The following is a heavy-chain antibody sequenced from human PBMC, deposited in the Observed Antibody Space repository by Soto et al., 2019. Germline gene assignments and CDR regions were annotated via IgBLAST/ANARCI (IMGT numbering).Heavy chain of an antibody. CDR1: GGSISSYY. V-gene: IGHV4-59*01. J-gene: IGHJ3*02. CDR3: ARERYNWNYGGAFDI. D-gene: IGHD1-7*01. Sequence: SETLSLTCTVSGGSISSYYWSWIRQPPGKGLEWIGYIYYSGSTNYNPSLKSRVTISVDTSKNQFSLKLSSVTAADTAVYYCARERYNWNYGGAFDIWGQGTMVTVSS. CDR2: IYYSGST.